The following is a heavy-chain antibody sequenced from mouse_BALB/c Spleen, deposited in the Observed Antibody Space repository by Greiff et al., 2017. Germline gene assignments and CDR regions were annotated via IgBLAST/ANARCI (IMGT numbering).Heavy chain of an antibody. V-gene: IGHV1S127*01. CDR2: IDPSDSYT. Sequence: VKLVESGAELVKPGASVKMSCKASGYTFTSYWMHWVKQRPGQGLEWIGVIDPSDSYTSYNQKFKGKATLTVDTSSSTAYMQLSSLTSEDSAVYYCTRATMITTGAYWGQGTLVTVSA. J-gene: IGHJ3*01. CDR1: GYTFTSYW. CDR3: TRATMITTGAY. D-gene: IGHD2-4*01.